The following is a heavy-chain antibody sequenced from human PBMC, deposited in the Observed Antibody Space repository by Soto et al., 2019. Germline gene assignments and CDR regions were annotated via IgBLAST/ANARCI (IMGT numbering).Heavy chain of an antibody. CDR1: GGAISSGGSY. D-gene: IGHD2-2*01. CDR3: VRYCSTTKCPFDY. CDR2: IYYSGNT. V-gene: IGHV4-30-4*01. J-gene: IGHJ4*02. Sequence: TLSLTSTVSGGAISSGGSYGGWIRQPPGKGLEWIGYIYYSGNTYFNPSLKSRVTLSVDTSKNQFSLNLSSVTAADTAVYYCVRYCSTTKCPFDYWGQGTLVTVYS.